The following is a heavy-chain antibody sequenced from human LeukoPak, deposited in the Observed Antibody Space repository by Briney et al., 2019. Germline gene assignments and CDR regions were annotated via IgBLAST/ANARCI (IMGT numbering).Heavy chain of an antibody. D-gene: IGHD5-18*01. V-gene: IGHV3-23*01. CDR1: GFTFSVYG. Sequence: GGSLRLSCAASGFTFSVYGMSWVRQAPGKGLEWVSAISGSGGSTYYADSVKGRFTISRDNSKNTLYLQMNSLRAEDTAVYYCARGYSYGLPYYFDYWGQGTLVTVSS. J-gene: IGHJ4*02. CDR2: ISGSGGST. CDR3: ARGYSYGLPYYFDY.